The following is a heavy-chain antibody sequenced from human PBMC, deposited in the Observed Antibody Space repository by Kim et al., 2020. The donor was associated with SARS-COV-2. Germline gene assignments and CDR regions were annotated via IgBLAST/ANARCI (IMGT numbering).Heavy chain of an antibody. CDR3: ARFGLRVFADYYYYGMDV. D-gene: IGHD2-8*01. CDR1: GFTFSPYW. Sequence: GGSLRLSCATSGFTFSPYWMSWVRQAPGKGLEWVANIKQDGSEKYYVDSVKGRFTISRDNAKNSLYLQMNSLRAEDTAVYYCARFGLRVFADYYYYGMDVWGQGTTVTVSS. J-gene: IGHJ6*02. CDR2: IKQDGSEK. V-gene: IGHV3-7*01.